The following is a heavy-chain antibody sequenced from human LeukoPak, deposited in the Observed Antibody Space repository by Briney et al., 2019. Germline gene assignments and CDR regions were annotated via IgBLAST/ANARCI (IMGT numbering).Heavy chain of an antibody. J-gene: IGHJ4*02. CDR1: GGSTSGGGYY. CDR2: IFDNGST. Sequence: PSETLSLTCTVSGGSTSGGGYYWSWIRQHPGKGLEWIGYIFDNGSTDYNPSLKSRVTISVDTSKNQLSLKLSSLTAADTAVYYCARESYGSGSYYYWGQGTLVAVSS. D-gene: IGHD3-10*01. CDR3: ARESYGSGSYYY. V-gene: IGHV4-31*03.